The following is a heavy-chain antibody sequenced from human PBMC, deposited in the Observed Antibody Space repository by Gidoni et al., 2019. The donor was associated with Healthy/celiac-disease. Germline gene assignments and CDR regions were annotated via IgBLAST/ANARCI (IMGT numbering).Heavy chain of an antibody. CDR2: IIPIFGTA. V-gene: IGHV1-69*06. CDR3: ARGKYCSGGSCYYMDV. J-gene: IGHJ6*03. CDR1: GGTFSSYA. Sequence: QVQLVQSGAEVKKPGSSVKVSCKASGGTFSSYAISWVRQAPGQGLEWMGGIIPIFGTANYAQKFQGRVTITADKSTSTAFMELSSLRSEDTAVYYCARGKYCSGGSCYYMDVWGKGTTVTVSS. D-gene: IGHD2-15*01.